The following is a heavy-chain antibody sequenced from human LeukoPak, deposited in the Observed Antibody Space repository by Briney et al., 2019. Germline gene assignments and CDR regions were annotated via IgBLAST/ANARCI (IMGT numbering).Heavy chain of an antibody. CDR1: GGSISSSSYY. Sequence: SETLSLTCTVSGGSISSSSYYWGWIRQPPGKGLEWIGSIYYSGSTYYNPSLKSRVTISVDTSKNQFSLKLSSVTAADTAVYYCARGEYSGYYDYWGQGTLVTVSS. CDR2: IYYSGST. J-gene: IGHJ4*02. CDR3: ARGEYSGYYDY. D-gene: IGHD5-12*01. V-gene: IGHV4-39*01.